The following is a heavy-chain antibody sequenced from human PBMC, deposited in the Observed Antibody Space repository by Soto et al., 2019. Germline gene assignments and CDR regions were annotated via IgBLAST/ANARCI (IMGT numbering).Heavy chain of an antibody. D-gene: IGHD3-22*01. CDR1: GFTFSSYW. CDR3: TRPRYDGSGTPFDY. J-gene: IGHJ4*02. CDR2: ISGDGSST. V-gene: IGHV3-74*01. Sequence: PGRSLRLSCAASGFTFSSYWMHWVRQAPGKGLVWISRISGDGSSTTYTDSVKGRFFISRDNAQNTMYLQMNSLRADATAVYYCTRPRYDGSGTPFDYWGQGTRVTVSS.